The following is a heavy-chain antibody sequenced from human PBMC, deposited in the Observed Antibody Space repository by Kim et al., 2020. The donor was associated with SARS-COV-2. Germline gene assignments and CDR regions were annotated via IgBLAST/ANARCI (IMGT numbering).Heavy chain of an antibody. J-gene: IGHJ4*02. Sequence: GGSLRLSCAASGFTFSSYGMHWVRQAPGKGLEWVAVISYDGSNKYYADSVKGRFTISRDNSKNTLYLQMNSLRAEDTAVYYCAKGPLRYCSSTSCHGGSTDFDYWGQGTLVTVSS. V-gene: IGHV3-30*18. D-gene: IGHD2-2*01. CDR2: ISYDGSNK. CDR1: GFTFSSYG. CDR3: AKGPLRYCSSTSCHGGSTDFDY.